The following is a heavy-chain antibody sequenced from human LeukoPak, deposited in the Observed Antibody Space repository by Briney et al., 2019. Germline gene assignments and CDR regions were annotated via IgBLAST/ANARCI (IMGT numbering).Heavy chain of an antibody. Sequence: GRSLRLSCAASGFTFDDYAMHWVRQAPGKGLEWVSGISWNSGSIGYADSVKGRFTISRDNAKNSLYLQMNSLRAEDTAVYYCAKGKQQLVLDYWGQGTLVTVSS. V-gene: IGHV3-9*01. CDR2: ISWNSGSI. J-gene: IGHJ4*02. CDR1: GFTFDDYA. CDR3: AKGKQQLVLDY. D-gene: IGHD6-13*01.